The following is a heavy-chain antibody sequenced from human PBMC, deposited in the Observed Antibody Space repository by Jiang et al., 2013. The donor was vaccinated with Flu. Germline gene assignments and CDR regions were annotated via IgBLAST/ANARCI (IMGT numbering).Heavy chain of an antibody. CDR3: VRDGDNYDFDH. V-gene: IGHV3-30*12. Sequence: VVQPGTSRRLSCAASGFPXSSYAMQWVRQAPGKGLEWVAVVSYHGIDKDYADSVKGRFTVSRDNSKNTLYLQMNSLRAEDTAVYYCVRDGDNYDFDHWGQGTLVTVSS. CDR2: VSYHGIDK. CDR1: GFPXSSYA. J-gene: IGHJ4*02. D-gene: IGHD2-21*02.